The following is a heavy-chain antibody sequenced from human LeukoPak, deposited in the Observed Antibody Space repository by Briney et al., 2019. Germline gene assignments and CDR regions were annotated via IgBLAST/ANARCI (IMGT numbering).Heavy chain of an antibody. CDR3: GMAMDV. D-gene: IGHD5-24*01. J-gene: IGHJ6*02. CDR1: GFTFSSYE. V-gene: IGHV3-48*03. CDR2: ISNSGSTM. Sequence: GGSLRLSCAASGFTFSSYEMNWVRQAPGKGLEWVSYISNSGSTMYYADSVKGRFTISRDNAKNSLYLQMSSLRAEDTAVYYCGMAMDVWGRGTTVTVSS.